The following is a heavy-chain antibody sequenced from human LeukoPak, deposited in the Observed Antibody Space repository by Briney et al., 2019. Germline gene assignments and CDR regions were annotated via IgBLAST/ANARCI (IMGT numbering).Heavy chain of an antibody. Sequence: PGGSLRLPCAASGFTFSTYGMLWVRQAPGKGLEWVAVIWYDGSNKYYADSVTGRFTIPRDNSNNMLYLQMNSLRAEDTAVYYCARDHCGGDCSTPPLGFDDWGQGTLVTVSS. J-gene: IGHJ4*02. D-gene: IGHD2-21*02. V-gene: IGHV3-33*01. CDR1: GFTFSTYG. CDR3: ARDHCGGDCSTPPLGFDD. CDR2: IWYDGSNK.